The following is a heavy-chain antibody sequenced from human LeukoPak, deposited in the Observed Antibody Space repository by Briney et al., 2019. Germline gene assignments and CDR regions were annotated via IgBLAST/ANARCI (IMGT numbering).Heavy chain of an antibody. CDR2: IQYDRTNE. CDR3: AKDRCSNGIGCYYYYMEV. Sequence: GGSLRLSCAASTFTFSSYGMHWVRQAPGKGLEWVAYIQYDRTNEQYAHSVKGRFRISRDNSNNILYLQMNSLRTEDTAVYYCAKDRCSNGIGCYYYYMEVWGKGTTVTISS. CDR1: TFTFSSYG. J-gene: IGHJ6*03. D-gene: IGHD2-8*01. V-gene: IGHV3-30*02.